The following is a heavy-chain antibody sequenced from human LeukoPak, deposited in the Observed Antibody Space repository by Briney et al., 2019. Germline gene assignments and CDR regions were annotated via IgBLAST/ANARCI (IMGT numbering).Heavy chain of an antibody. Sequence: PGGSLRLSCAASGFTFSTYWMHWVRQAPGKGLEWVSVFYSGDTTYYANSVKGRFTISRDNSKNMLYLQMNSLRAEDTAVYYCARRLLTGYYEFWGQGTLVTVSS. CDR1: GFTFSTYW. D-gene: IGHD3-9*01. CDR2: FYSGDTT. CDR3: ARRLLTGYYEF. V-gene: IGHV3-66*01. J-gene: IGHJ4*02.